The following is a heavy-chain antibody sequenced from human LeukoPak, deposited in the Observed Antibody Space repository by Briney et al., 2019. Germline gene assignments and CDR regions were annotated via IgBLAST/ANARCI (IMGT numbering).Heavy chain of an antibody. CDR1: GFTFSSYA. Sequence: GGSLRLSCAASGFTFSSYAMSWVRQAPGKGLEWVSYISPSGSIIYYADSVKGRFTISRDNAKNSLYLQMNSLRAEDTAVYYCARYDYVWGSYRYPRGFDYWGQGTLVTVSS. V-gene: IGHV3-48*04. CDR2: ISPSGSII. J-gene: IGHJ4*02. D-gene: IGHD3-16*02. CDR3: ARYDYVWGSYRYPRGFDY.